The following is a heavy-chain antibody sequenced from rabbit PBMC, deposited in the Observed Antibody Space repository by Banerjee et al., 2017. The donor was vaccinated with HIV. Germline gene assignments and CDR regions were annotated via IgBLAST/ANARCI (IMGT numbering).Heavy chain of an antibody. Sequence: QEQLVESGGGLVQPEGSLTLTCTASGFSFSSGYWMCWVRQAPGKGLEWIGCIGIGSGTTYYASWAKGRFTITKTSSTTVTLQMTSLTAADTATYFCARRSSGYYIKLWGQGTLVTVS. CDR3: ARRSSGYYIKL. CDR2: IGIGSGTT. J-gene: IGHJ3*01. V-gene: IGHV1S45*01. D-gene: IGHD1-1*01. CDR1: GFSFSSGYW.